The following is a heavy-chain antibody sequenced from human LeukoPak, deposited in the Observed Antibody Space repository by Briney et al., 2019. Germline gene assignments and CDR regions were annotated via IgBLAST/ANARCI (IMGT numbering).Heavy chain of an antibody. CDR3: ARRSRSGFFDY. Sequence: PSETLSLTCAVSGGSINGNTYYWGSIRHPPGKGLEWIGSLYSIGRTYYNPSLKSRVALSVDTPKNQFSLRLSAVTAPHTAVFFCARRSRSGFFDYWGEGTLLSVSS. CDR2: LYSIGRT. D-gene: IGHD3-10*01. V-gene: IGHV4-39*01. CDR1: GGSINGNTYY. J-gene: IGHJ4*02.